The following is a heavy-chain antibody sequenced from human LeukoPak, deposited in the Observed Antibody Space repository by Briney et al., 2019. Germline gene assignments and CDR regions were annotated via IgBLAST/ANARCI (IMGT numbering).Heavy chain of an antibody. V-gene: IGHV3-21*01. J-gene: IGHJ6*03. D-gene: IGHD3-3*01. CDR3: ARVLTIFGSYMDV. CDR2: ISSSSSYI. Sequence: PGGSLRLSCAASGFTFSSYSMNWVRQAPGKGLEWVSSISSSSSYIYYADSVKGRFTISRDNAKNSLYLQMNSLRAEDTAVYCCARVLTIFGSYMDVWGKGTTVTVSS. CDR1: GFTFSSYS.